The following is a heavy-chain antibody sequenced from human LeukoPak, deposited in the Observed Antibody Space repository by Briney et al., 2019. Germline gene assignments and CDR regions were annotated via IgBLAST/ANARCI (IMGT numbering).Heavy chain of an antibody. J-gene: IGHJ6*03. CDR1: GGSFSGYY. D-gene: IGHD3-3*01. V-gene: IGHV4-34*01. CDR3: ARATGDIRFWLRYYYYMDV. CDR2: INHSGST. Sequence: SETLSLTCAVYGGSFSGYYWSWIRQPPGKGLEWIGEINHSGSTNYNPSLKSRVTTSVDTSKNQFSLKLSSVTAADTAVYYCARATGDIRFWLRYYYYMDVWGKGTTVTVSS.